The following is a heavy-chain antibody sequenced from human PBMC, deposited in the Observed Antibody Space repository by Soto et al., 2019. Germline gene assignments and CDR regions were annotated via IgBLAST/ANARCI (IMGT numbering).Heavy chain of an antibody. CDR1: GGSVSSGSYY. CDR2: IYYSGST. CDR3: AREGYSYGPTGFFDY. D-gene: IGHD5-18*01. J-gene: IGHJ4*02. V-gene: IGHV4-61*01. Sequence: SETLSLTCTVSGGSVSSGSYYWSWIRQPPGKGLEWIGYIYYSGSTNYNPSLKSRVTISVDTSKNQFSLKLSSVTAADTAVYYCAREGYSYGPTGFFDYWGQGTLVTVSS.